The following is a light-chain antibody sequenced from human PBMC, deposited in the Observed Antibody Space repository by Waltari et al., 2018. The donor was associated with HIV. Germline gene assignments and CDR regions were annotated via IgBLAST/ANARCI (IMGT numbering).Light chain of an antibody. CDR1: QSLLYSANNKNY. J-gene: IGKJ1*01. V-gene: IGKV4-1*01. CDR3: HQYFSAPWT. Sequence: DIVMTQSPDSPAVSLGERATINCKSRQSLLYSANNKNYLAWSQQKPGQPPKLLIYWASTRESGVPDRFSGSGSGTDFTLTISSLQADDVAVYYCHQYFSAPWTFGQGTKVEIK. CDR2: WAS.